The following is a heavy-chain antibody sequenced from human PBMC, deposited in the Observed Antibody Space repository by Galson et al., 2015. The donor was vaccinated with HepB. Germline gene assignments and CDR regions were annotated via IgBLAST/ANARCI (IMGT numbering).Heavy chain of an antibody. V-gene: IGHV1-3*01. CDR1: GYTFTNYA. J-gene: IGHJ4*02. D-gene: IGHD2-2*03. CDR3: ATSPFGYCTNSSCGTDDF. Sequence: SVKVSCKAAGYTFTNYALHWVRQAPRQRLEWMGWVNGGNGNTKYSQKFQGRVTLTRDTSASTAYMEMSSLTSEDTAVYYCATSPFGYCTNSSCGTDDFWGQGTLVTVSS. CDR2: VNGGNGNT.